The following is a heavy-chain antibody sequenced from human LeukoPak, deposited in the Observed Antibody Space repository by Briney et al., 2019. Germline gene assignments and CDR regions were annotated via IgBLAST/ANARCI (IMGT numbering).Heavy chain of an antibody. Sequence: GGSLRLSCAASGFTFSSYGMHWVRQAPGKGLEWVAVIWYDGSNKYYADSVKGRFTIPRDNSKNTLYLQMNSLRAEDTAVYYCAKDQAYYYDSSGVFDYWGQGTLVTVSS. CDR3: AKDQAYYYDSSGVFDY. D-gene: IGHD3-22*01. V-gene: IGHV3-33*06. CDR2: IWYDGSNK. CDR1: GFTFSSYG. J-gene: IGHJ4*02.